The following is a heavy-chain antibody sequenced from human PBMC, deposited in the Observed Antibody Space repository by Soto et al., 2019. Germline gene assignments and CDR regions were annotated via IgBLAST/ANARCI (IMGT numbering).Heavy chain of an antibody. Sequence: ETLSLTCTVSGGSISSYYWSWIRQPPGKGLEWIGYIYYSGSTNYNPSLKSRVTISVDTSKNQFSLKLSSVTAADTAVYYCARETSEERTFDPWGQGTLVTVSS. J-gene: IGHJ5*02. CDR3: ARETSEERTFDP. D-gene: IGHD1-1*01. CDR2: IYYSGST. CDR1: GGSISSYY. V-gene: IGHV4-59*01.